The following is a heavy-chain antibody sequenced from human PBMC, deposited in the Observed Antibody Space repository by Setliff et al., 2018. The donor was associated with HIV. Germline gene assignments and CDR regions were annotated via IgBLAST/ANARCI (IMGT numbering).Heavy chain of an antibody. Sequence: SETLSLTCTVSGGSISSYYWSWIRQPPGKGLEWIGYIYYSGSTNYNPSLKSRVTISVDTSKNQFSLKLSSVTAADTAVYYCARGYNHPDYYYYYYMDVWGKGTTVTVSS. CDR2: IYYSGST. D-gene: IGHD1-20*01. CDR1: GGSISSYY. CDR3: ARGYNHPDYYYYYYMDV. J-gene: IGHJ6*03. V-gene: IGHV4-59*01.